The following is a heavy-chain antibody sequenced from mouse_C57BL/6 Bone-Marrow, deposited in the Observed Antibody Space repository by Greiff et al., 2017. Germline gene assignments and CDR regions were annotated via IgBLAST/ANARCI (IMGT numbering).Heavy chain of an antibody. V-gene: IGHV1-7*01. CDR2: IHPSSGYT. Sequence: QVQLQQSGAELAKPGASVNLSCKASGYTFTSYWMHWVKQRPGQGLEWIGYIHPSSGYTKYNQKFKGKATLTADKSSSTAYMQLSSLPYEDAAVYYCGRRVVATSHWYFDVWGTGTTVTVSS. D-gene: IGHD1-1*01. CDR3: GRRVVATSHWYFDV. J-gene: IGHJ1*03. CDR1: GYTFTSYW.